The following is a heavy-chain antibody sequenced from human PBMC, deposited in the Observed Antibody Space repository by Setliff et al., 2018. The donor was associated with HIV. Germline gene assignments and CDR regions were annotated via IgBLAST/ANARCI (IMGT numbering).Heavy chain of an antibody. J-gene: IGHJ6*02. D-gene: IGHD2-15*01. CDR1: GYTFTAYN. CDR2: INPNSGGT. V-gene: IGHV1-2*02. Sequence: GASVKVSCKASGYTFTAYNMHWVRQAPGQWLEWMGWINPNSGGTKYAQKFQGRVAMTRDTSISTAYMELTRLTSDDTAVYFCARDLQNPVVVLAATVFYYGMDVWVPETLLVTVSS. CDR3: ARDLQNPVVVLAATVFYYGMDV.